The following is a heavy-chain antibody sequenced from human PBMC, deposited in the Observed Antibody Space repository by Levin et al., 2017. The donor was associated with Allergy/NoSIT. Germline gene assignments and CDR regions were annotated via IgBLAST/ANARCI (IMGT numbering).Heavy chain of an antibody. Sequence: LTCAASGFTFSSYGMHWVRQAPGKGLEWVAVIWYDGSNKYYADSVKGRFTISRDNSKNTLYLQMNSLRAEDTAVYYCARGKQRARYYDFWSGYSLGWFDPWGQGTLVTVSS. D-gene: IGHD3-3*01. J-gene: IGHJ5*02. V-gene: IGHV3-33*01. CDR2: IWYDGSNK. CDR3: ARGKQRARYYDFWSGYSLGWFDP. CDR1: GFTFSSYG.